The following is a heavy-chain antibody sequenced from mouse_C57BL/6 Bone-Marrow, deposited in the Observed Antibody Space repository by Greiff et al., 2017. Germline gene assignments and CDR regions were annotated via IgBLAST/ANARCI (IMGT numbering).Heavy chain of an antibody. D-gene: IGHD2-4*01. V-gene: IGHV14-1*01. CDR2: IDPEDGDT. CDR3: TTSAYYDYDAVAY. Sequence: EVQLQQSGAELVRPGASVKLSCTASGFNIKDYYMHWVKQRPEQDLEWIGRIDPEDGDTEYAPKFQGKATMTADTSSNTAYLQLSSLTSEDTAVYYCTTSAYYDYDAVAYWGQGTLVTVSA. CDR1: GFNIKDYY. J-gene: IGHJ3*01.